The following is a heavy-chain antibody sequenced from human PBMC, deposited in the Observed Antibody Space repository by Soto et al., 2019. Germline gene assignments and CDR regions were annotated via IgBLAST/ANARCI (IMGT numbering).Heavy chain of an antibody. J-gene: IGHJ6*02. CDR2: ISYDGSNK. V-gene: IGHV3-30*18. Sequence: QVQLVESGGGVVQPGRSLRLSCTASGFTFSTYGMHWVRQAPGKGLEWVAAISYDGSNKYYADSVKGRFTISRDNSKNPLYLQMNSLRAEDKAVYYCAKDPTPYSSNWDYYYGMDVWGQGTTVTVSS. D-gene: IGHD6-13*01. CDR1: GFTFSTYG. CDR3: AKDPTPYSSNWDYYYGMDV.